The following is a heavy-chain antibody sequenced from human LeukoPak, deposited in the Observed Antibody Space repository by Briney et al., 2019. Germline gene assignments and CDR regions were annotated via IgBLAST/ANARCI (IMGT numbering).Heavy chain of an antibody. J-gene: IGHJ4*02. CDR2: IPYDGSNK. Sequence: GGSLRLSCAASGFTFSSYGMHWVRQAPGKWLEWVAVIPYDGSNKYYADSVKGRFTISRDNSKNTLYLQMNSLRAEDTAVYYCAKASVVVAASKFDYWGQGTLVTVSS. D-gene: IGHD2-15*01. CDR1: GFTFSSYG. CDR3: AKASVVVAASKFDY. V-gene: IGHV3-30*18.